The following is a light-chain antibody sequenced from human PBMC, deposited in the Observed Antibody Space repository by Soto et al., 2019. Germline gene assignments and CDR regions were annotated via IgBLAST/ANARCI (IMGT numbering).Light chain of an antibody. CDR1: YSISSW. CDR3: QQYNDNWT. J-gene: IGKJ1*01. Sequence: DIQITHAPSTLSASVGERVTNTCRSSYSISSWLACYQQKPGKAPRLLIYKASNLESGVPSRFSGSGSGTEFFLIFSSLQPDDSATYYCQQYNDNWTFGQGTKVDIK. V-gene: IGKV1-5*03. CDR2: KAS.